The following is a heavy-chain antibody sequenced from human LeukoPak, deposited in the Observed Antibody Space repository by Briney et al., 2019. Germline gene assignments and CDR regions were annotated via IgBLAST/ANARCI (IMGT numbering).Heavy chain of an antibody. Sequence: GGSLRLSCAASGFTFSSYAMFWVRQAPGKGLEWVSGISGSGGNTYYADSVMGRFTISRDSSKNTLYLQMGSLRAEDMAVYYCARVAVPGTYDYWGQGTLVTVSS. D-gene: IGHD6-19*01. J-gene: IGHJ4*02. CDR3: ARVAVPGTYDY. CDR1: GFTFSSYA. CDR2: ISGSGGNT. V-gene: IGHV3-23*01.